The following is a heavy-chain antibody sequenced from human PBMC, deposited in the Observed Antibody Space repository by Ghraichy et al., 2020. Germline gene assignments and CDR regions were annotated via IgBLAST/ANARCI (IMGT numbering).Heavy chain of an antibody. CDR3: GTDPNWGDGY. V-gene: IGHV3-23*01. D-gene: IGHD7-27*01. Sequence: GGSLRLSCIGSGFNFKSTDINWIRQAPGKGLEWVSVISGSGGGTNYAGSLKGRFTISRDISKNTVYLQMSRLRAEDTAKYYCGTDPNWGDGYWGQGTLVTVSS. CDR2: ISGSGGGT. CDR1: GFNFKSTD. J-gene: IGHJ4*02.